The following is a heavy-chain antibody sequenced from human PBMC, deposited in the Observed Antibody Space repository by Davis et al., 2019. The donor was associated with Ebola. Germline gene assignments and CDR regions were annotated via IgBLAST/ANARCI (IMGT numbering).Heavy chain of an antibody. V-gene: IGHV3-53*01. CDR3: ARRKRDYSAPLGV. Sequence: PGGSLRLSCAASGFTVSTNYMSWVRQAPGKGLEWVSVLYSGGSTYYADSVKGRFTITRDNSKNTLDLQMNSLRAEDTAVYYCARRKRDYSAPLGVWGQGTTVTVSS. CDR1: GFTVSTNY. CDR2: LYSGGST. J-gene: IGHJ6*02. D-gene: IGHD4-11*01.